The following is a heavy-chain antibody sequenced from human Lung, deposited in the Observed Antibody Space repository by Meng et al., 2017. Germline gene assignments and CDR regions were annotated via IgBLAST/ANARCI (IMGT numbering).Heavy chain of an antibody. Sequence: GRLQSWGGGLLNPSETLSLTCVVSGGSFSDYYWSWIRQPPGKGLEWIGEINHSGSTNYNPSLESRATISVDTSQNNLSLKLSSVTAADSAVYYCARGPTTMAHDFDYWGQGTLVTVSS. CDR1: GGSFSDYY. CDR3: ARGPTTMAHDFDY. V-gene: IGHV4-34*01. D-gene: IGHD4-11*01. J-gene: IGHJ4*02. CDR2: INHSGST.